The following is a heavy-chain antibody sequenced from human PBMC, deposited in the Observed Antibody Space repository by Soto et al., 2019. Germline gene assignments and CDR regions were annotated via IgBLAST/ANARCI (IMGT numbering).Heavy chain of an antibody. CDR2: IYYSGST. D-gene: IGHD3-9*01. CDR1: GGSISSSSFH. J-gene: IGHJ6*02. V-gene: IGHV4-39*01. CDR3: ARQPPQYYDILTGYLDYYYYGMDV. Sequence: PSETLSLTCTVSGGSISSSSFHWGWIRQPPGKGLEWIGSIYYSGSTYYNPSLKSRVTISVDTSKNQFSLKLSSVTAADTAVYYCARQPPQYYDILTGYLDYYYYGMDVWGQGTTVTVSS.